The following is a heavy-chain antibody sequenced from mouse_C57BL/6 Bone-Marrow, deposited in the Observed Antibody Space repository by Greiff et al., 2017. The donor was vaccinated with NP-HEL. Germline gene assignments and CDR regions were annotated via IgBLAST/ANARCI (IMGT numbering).Heavy chain of an antibody. CDR1: GYTFTDYE. V-gene: IGHV1-15*01. CDR3: TRLGFYYGSSYQYYFDY. D-gene: IGHD1-1*01. J-gene: IGHJ2*01. Sequence: QVQLQHSGAELVRPGASVTLSCKASGYTFTDYEMHWVKQTPVHGLEWIGAIDPETGGTAYNQKFQGKAILTADKSSSTAYMELRSLTSEDSAGYYCTRLGFYYGSSYQYYFDYWGQGTTLTVSS. CDR2: IDPETGGT.